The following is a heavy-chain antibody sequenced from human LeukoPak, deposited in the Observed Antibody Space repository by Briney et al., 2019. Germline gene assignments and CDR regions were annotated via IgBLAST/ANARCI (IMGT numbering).Heavy chain of an antibody. J-gene: IGHJ6*02. CDR3: ARDGSNWSNDYYHGVDV. CDR1: GDSVTTYY. CDR2: VYYSGSA. V-gene: IGHV4-59*02. D-gene: IGHD4-11*01. Sequence: SETLSLTCTVSGDSVTTYYWSWIRQPPGKGLEWLGYVYYSGSATYNPSLKSRVTISVDTSKNQFSPRLSSVTAADTAVYYCARDGSNWSNDYYHGVDVWGQGTTVTVSS.